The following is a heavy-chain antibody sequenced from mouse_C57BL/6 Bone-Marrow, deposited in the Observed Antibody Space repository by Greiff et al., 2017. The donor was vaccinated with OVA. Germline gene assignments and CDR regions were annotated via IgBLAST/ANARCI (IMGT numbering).Heavy chain of an antibody. D-gene: IGHD2-3*01. CDR2: IYPGSGST. J-gene: IGHJ2*01. CDR1: GYTFTSYW. Sequence: QVQLQQPGAELVKPGASVKMSCKASGYTFTSYWITWVKQRPGQGLEWIGDIYPGSGSTNYNEKFKDKATLTVDKSSSTAYMQLSSLTSEDSAVYYCASPLYDGYFYWGQGTTLTVSS. V-gene: IGHV1-55*01. CDR3: ASPLYDGYFY.